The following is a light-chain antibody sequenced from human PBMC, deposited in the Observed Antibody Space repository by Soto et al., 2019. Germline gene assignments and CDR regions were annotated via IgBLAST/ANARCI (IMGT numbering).Light chain of an antibody. CDR1: QSVSSN. J-gene: IGKJ4*01. V-gene: IGKV3-15*01. CDR3: QQYNNWPLT. CDR2: GAS. Sequence: EIVMTQSPATLSVSKEERATLSCRASQSVSSNLAWYQQKPGQAPRLLIYGASTRATGIPARFSGSGSGTEFTLTISSLQSEDFAVYYCQQYNNWPLTFGGGTKVDIK.